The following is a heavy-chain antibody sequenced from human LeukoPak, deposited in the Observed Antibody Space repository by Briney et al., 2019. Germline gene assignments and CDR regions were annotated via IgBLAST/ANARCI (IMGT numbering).Heavy chain of an antibody. V-gene: IGHV3-23*01. D-gene: IGHD3-10*01. Sequence: PGGSLRLSCAASGFTFSSYAMSWVRQAPGKGLEWVSAISGSGGSTYYADSVKGRFTISRDNSKNTLYLQMNSLRAEDTAVYYCAKAPHLRMVRGVIISHYYYYMDVWGKGTTVTVSS. J-gene: IGHJ6*03. CDR3: AKAPHLRMVRGVIISHYYYYMDV. CDR2: ISGSGGST. CDR1: GFTFSSYA.